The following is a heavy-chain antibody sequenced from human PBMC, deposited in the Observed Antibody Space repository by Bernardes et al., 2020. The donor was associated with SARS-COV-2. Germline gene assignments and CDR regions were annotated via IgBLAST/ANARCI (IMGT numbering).Heavy chain of an antibody. CDR3: AATPPLLLGSWFDP. CDR2: ISSSGRTL. Sequence: GGSLRLSCAASGFTFSSSEMNWVRQAPGPGLAWVSYISSSGRTLYYADSVKGRFTISRDNAKNSLYLQMSSLRVEDTAVYYCAATPPLLLGSWFDPWGQGTLVTVSS. CDR1: GFTFSSSE. V-gene: IGHV3-48*03. J-gene: IGHJ5*02. D-gene: IGHD2-21*01.